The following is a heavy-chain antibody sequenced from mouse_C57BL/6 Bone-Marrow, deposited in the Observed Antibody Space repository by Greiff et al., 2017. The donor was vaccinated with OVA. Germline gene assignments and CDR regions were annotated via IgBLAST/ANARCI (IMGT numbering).Heavy chain of an antibody. V-gene: IGHV5-12*01. CDR1: GFTFSDYY. J-gene: IGHJ4*01. Sequence: EVMLVESGGGLVQPGGSLKLSCAASGFTFSDYYMYWVRQTPEKRLEWVAYISNGGGSTYYPDTVKGRFTISRDHAKNTLYMQLSRLKTEDAAMYYCAKDVLWFRDYAMDYWGQGTSVTVSS. D-gene: IGHD2-2*01. CDR2: ISNGGGST. CDR3: AKDVLWFRDYAMDY.